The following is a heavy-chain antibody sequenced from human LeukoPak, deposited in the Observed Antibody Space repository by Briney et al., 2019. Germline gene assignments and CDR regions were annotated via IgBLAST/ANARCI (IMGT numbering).Heavy chain of an antibody. V-gene: IGHV3-23*01. J-gene: IGHJ4*02. CDR3: AKDATASPYFHWFDN. D-gene: IGHD3-9*01. CDR1: GFTFSSYA. Sequence: GGSLRLSCAASGFTFSSYAMNWVRQAPGKGLEWVAGISSGDRTFHAESVKGRFTISRNKSKDTLYLHMNSLRAEDTAVYYCAKDATASPYFHWFDNWGQGTQVIVSS. CDR2: ISSGDRT.